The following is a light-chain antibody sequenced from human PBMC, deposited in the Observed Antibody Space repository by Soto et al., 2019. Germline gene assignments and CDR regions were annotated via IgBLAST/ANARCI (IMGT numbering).Light chain of an antibody. CDR3: GTWDTSLSAGRAV. Sequence: QSVLTQPPSVSAAPGRRVTISCSGNSSNIGNNVVSWYQQFPGTAPRLLIYDNSMRPSGIPDRFSGSKSGTSATLGITGLLTGDEGDYYCGTWDTSLSAGRAVFGGGTKVTVL. V-gene: IGLV1-51*01. CDR2: DNS. J-gene: IGLJ3*02. CDR1: SSNIGNNV.